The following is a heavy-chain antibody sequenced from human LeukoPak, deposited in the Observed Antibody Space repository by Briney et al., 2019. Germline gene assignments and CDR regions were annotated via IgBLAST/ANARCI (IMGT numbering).Heavy chain of an antibody. J-gene: IGHJ4*02. CDR1: GFTFSKYW. V-gene: IGHV3-74*01. Sequence: GGSLRLSCAASGFTFSKYWMLWVRQAPGKGLESVSRIYTDGTVTAYADSVKGRFTVSRDNADNTMFLQMNSVRDEDTAVYYCATKQWLAPPPDSWGQGTPVTVSS. CDR3: ATKQWLAPPPDS. CDR2: IYTDGTVT. D-gene: IGHD6-19*01.